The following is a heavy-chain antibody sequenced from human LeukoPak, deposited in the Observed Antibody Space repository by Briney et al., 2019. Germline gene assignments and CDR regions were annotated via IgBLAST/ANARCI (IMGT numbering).Heavy chain of an antibody. J-gene: IGHJ3*02. CDR3: ARGYYAVDAFDI. Sequence: ASVKVSCKASGYTFTSYYMHWVRQAPGQGLEWMGIINPSGGSTSYAQKFQGRVTITRNTSISTAYMELSSLRSEDTAVYYCARGYYAVDAFDIWGQGTMVTVSS. CDR1: GYTFTSYY. D-gene: IGHD3-16*01. V-gene: IGHV1-46*01. CDR2: INPSGGST.